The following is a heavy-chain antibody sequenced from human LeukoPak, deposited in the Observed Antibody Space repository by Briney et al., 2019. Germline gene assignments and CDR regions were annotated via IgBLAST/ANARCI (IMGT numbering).Heavy chain of an antibody. CDR3: AIIAVAGTGREALDY. J-gene: IGHJ4*02. CDR2: IIPILGIA. V-gene: IGHV1-69*04. Sequence: SVKVSCKASGGTFSSYAISWVRQAPGQGLEWMGRIIPILGIANYAQKFQGRVTITADKSTSTAYMELSSLRSEDTAVYYCAIIAVAGTGREALDYWGQGTLVTVSS. D-gene: IGHD6-19*01. CDR1: GGTFSSYA.